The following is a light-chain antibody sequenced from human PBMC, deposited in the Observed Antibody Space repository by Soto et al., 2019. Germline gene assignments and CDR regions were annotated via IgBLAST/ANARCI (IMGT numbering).Light chain of an antibody. Sequence: DLQMTQVPSAFCALVVQILTNTCGASQSISSYLNWYQQKPGKAPNLLIYAASTLQSGVPSRFSGSGSGTDFTLTIRSLQPEDFATYYCQKSYTTPLTFGGGTKVDIK. J-gene: IGKJ4*01. CDR1: QSISSY. CDR3: QKSYTTPLT. CDR2: AAS. V-gene: IGKV1-39*01.